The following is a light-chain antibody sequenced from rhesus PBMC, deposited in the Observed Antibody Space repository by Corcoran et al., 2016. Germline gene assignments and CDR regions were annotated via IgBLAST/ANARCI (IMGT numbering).Light chain of an antibody. CDR3: QQYSNWPLT. Sequence: EIVMTQSPATLSLSPGERATLSCRASQTVSRTLAWYQQNRGQAPRLLIYGASSRATGIPDRFSGSGSGTEFTLSISSLEPEDFAVYYCQQYSNWPLTFGGGTKVEIK. CDR1: QTVSRT. CDR2: GAS. V-gene: IGKV3-42*03. J-gene: IGKJ4*01.